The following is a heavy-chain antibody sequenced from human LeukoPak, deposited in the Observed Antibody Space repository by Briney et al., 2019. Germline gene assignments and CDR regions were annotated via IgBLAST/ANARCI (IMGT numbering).Heavy chain of an antibody. J-gene: IGHJ3*02. V-gene: IGHV4-38-2*02. CDR3: ARHGEADRSAFDI. D-gene: IGHD3-10*01. Sequence: PSETLSLTCTVSGYSISSGYYWGWIRQPPGKGLEWIGSIYHSGSTYYNPSLKSRVTISIDTSKNQFSLKLSSVTAADTAVYYCARHGEADRSAFDIWGQGTMVTVSS. CDR2: IYHSGST. CDR1: GYSISSGYY.